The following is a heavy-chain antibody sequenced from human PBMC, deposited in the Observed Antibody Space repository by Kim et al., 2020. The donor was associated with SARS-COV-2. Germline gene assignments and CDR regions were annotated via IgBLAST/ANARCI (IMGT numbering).Heavy chain of an antibody. Sequence: ASVKVSCKASGYTFTDHYVHWVRQAPGQGLEWMGWINPDSGATYYEHKFQGRLTVTGDRSISTLHMDLSSLRSDDTAIYYCTRDRAITGLDPWGQGTLVT. CDR1: GYTFTDHY. V-gene: IGHV1-2*02. CDR2: INPDSGAT. J-gene: IGHJ5*02. CDR3: TRDRAITGLDP.